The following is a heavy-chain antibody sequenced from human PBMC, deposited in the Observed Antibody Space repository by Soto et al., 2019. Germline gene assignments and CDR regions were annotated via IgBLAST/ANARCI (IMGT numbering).Heavy chain of an antibody. J-gene: IGHJ5*02. CDR1: GYTFNAFG. CDR2: ISAYNGNT. CDR3: ARDRQLDRPGWFDP. Sequence: QVQLVQSAAEVKKPGASVKVSCQASGYTFNAFGISWVRQAPGHGLEWMGWISAYNGNTNYAQKLQDRVTMTTDTSTSTAYMELRSLKSDDAAVYYCARDRQLDRPGWFDPWGQGTLVTVSS. D-gene: IGHD1-1*01. V-gene: IGHV1-18*01.